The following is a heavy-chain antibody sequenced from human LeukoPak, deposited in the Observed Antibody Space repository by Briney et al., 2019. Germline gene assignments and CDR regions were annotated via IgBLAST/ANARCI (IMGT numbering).Heavy chain of an antibody. V-gene: IGHV3-74*01. CDR2: INSDASST. CDR1: GFTFSGYW. D-gene: IGHD3-16*01. CDR3: ARHLGTYSDH. Sequence: GGSLRLSCAASGFTFSGYWMYWVRQAPGKGLVWVSLINSDASSTNYADSVKGRFTISRDNAKNTLYLQVNSLRADDTAVYYCARHLGTYSDHWGQGTLVTVSS. J-gene: IGHJ4*02.